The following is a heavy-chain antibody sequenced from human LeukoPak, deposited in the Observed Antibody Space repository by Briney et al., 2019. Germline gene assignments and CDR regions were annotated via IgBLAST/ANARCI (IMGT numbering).Heavy chain of an antibody. CDR1: GGSISSQNW. CDR3: ARDLGGSYYFDY. J-gene: IGHJ4*02. D-gene: IGHD1-26*01. V-gene: IGHV4-4*02. CDR2: IYLSGST. Sequence: SSETLSLTCAVSGGSISSQNWWSWVRQPPGKGLEWIGEIYLSGSTRYNPSLKSRVTISVDKSNNQFSLKLSSVTAADTAVYYCARDLGGSYYFDYWGQGTLVTVSS.